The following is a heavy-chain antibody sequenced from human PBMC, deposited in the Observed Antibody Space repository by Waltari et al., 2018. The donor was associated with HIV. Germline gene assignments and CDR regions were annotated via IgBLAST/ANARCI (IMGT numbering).Heavy chain of an antibody. CDR2: IDRDGRVF. CDR3: ARDVTRDYFGVYHSLFDV. D-gene: IGHD4-17*01. Sequence: VQLVESGGTQVRPGGSLRLSCVGSGFLFGNPWLHCARQVPGKGLQWIARIDRDGRVFTNEGLVKGRFSISRDNTKNTMFLQLSRLTVDDSAVYYCARDVTRDYFGVYHSLFDVWGQGTTVTVSS. J-gene: IGHJ6*02. V-gene: IGHV3-74*03. CDR1: GFLFGNPW.